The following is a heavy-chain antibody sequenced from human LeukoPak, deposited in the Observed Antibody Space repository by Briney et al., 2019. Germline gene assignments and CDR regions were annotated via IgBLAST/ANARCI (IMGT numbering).Heavy chain of an antibody. Sequence: SGGSLRLSCAASGFTFSSYSMNWVRQAPGKGLEWVSYISSSSSTIYYADSVKGRFTISRDNAKNSLYLQMNSLRAEDTAVYYCARDDSDPWFGELLRAHDAFDIWGQGTMVTVSS. CDR1: GFTFSSYS. V-gene: IGHV3-48*01. CDR3: ARDDSDPWFGELLRAHDAFDI. CDR2: ISSSSSTI. D-gene: IGHD3-10*01. J-gene: IGHJ3*02.